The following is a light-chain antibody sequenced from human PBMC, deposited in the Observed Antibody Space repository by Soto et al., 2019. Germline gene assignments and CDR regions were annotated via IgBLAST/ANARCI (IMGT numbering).Light chain of an antibody. CDR3: QQYNSYSYT. Sequence: DIQITQSPSTLSASVGDRVTITCRASPSISSCLAWYQQKPGKAPKLLIYDASSLESGVPSRFSGSGSGTEFTLTISSLQPDDFATYYCQQYNSYSYTFGQGTKLDIK. CDR2: DAS. V-gene: IGKV1-5*01. J-gene: IGKJ2*01. CDR1: PSISSC.